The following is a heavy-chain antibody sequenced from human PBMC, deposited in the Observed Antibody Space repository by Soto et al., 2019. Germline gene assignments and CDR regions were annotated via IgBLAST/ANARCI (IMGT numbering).Heavy chain of an antibody. CDR2: INTYNGNT. Sequence: QVQLVQSGAEVKKPGASVKVSCKASGYSFTSYGITWVRQAPGQGLEWMGWINTYNGNTNYAQKLQGRVTMTTDTSTSTAYMELRSLRSDDTAVYYCAREPAAGDWFDPWGQGTLVTVTS. CDR1: GYSFTSYG. CDR3: AREPAAGDWFDP. J-gene: IGHJ5*02. V-gene: IGHV1-18*01. D-gene: IGHD6-13*01.